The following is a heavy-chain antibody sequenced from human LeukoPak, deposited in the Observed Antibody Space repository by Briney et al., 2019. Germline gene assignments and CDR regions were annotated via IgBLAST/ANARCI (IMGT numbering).Heavy chain of an antibody. CDR3: ARRFLTYYDSSGYYHDASDI. CDR1: GGSISGGGYS. CDR2: IYHSGGT. D-gene: IGHD3-22*01. V-gene: IGHV4-30-2*01. J-gene: IGHJ3*02. Sequence: SETLSLTCAVSGGSISGGGYSWSWSRQPPGKGLEWVGDIYHSGGTYYNPSLKSRVTISVDRSKNQFSLKLSSVTAADTAVYYCARRFLTYYDSSGYYHDASDIWGQGTMVTVSS.